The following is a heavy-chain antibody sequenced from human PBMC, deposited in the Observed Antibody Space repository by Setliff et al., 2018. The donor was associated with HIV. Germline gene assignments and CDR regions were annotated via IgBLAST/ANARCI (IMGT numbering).Heavy chain of an antibody. V-gene: IGHV4-34*01. D-gene: IGHD1-26*01. Sequence: SETLSLTCAVYGGSFSGYYWSWIRQPPGKGLEWIGEINHSGSTNYNPSLKSRVTISVDTSKNQFSLKLSSVTAADTAVYYCARSSGSYWMNAFDIWGQGTMVTVSS. CDR1: GGSFSGYY. CDR2: INHSGST. CDR3: ARSSGSYWMNAFDI. J-gene: IGHJ3*02.